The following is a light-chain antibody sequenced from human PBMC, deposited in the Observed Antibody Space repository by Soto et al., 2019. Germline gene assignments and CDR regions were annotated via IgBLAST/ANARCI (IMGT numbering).Light chain of an antibody. CDR1: QSVSRNF. CDR3: QQFGSSSYT. J-gene: IGKJ2*01. V-gene: IGKV3-20*01. CDR2: GAS. Sequence: EIVLTQSPGTLSLSPGERATLSCGASQSVSRNFLAWYQQKPGQAPRLLIYGASNRATGIPDRFSGSGSGTDFTLTISRLEPEDFAVYYCQQFGSSSYTFGQGTKLDIK.